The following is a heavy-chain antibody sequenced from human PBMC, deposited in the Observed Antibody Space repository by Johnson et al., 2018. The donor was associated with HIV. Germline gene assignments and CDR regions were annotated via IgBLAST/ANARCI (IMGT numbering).Heavy chain of an antibody. CDR1: GFTFSNAW. CDR3: STDVTDTVTTYYNAFDV. Sequence: VQLVESGGGLVTPGGSLRLSCAASGFTFSNAWMSWVRQAPGKGLEWVGHIKSKTDGGATDYPAPVKGRFTISRDDSKNTLYLQMNSLKTEDTAVYYCSTDVTDTVTTYYNAFDVWGQGTMVTVSS. V-gene: IGHV3-15*01. J-gene: IGHJ3*01. D-gene: IGHD4-11*01. CDR2: IKSKTDGGAT.